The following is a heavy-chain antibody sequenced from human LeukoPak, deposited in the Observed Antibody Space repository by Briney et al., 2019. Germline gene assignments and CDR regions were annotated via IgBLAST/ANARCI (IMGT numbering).Heavy chain of an antibody. CDR2: INHSGST. Sequence: PSETLSLTCAVYGGSFSGYYWSWIRQPPGKGLEWIGEINHSGSTNYNPSLKSRVTISVDTSKNQFSLKLSSVTAADTAVYYCARGRKQQLVYYMEVWGKGTTVTVSS. V-gene: IGHV4-34*01. CDR1: GGSFSGYY. D-gene: IGHD6-13*01. CDR3: ARGRKQQLVYYMEV. J-gene: IGHJ6*03.